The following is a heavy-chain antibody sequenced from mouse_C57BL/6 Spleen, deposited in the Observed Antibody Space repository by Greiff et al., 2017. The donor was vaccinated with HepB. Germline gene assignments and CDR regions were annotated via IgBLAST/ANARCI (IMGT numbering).Heavy chain of an antibody. D-gene: IGHD1-1*01. CDR2: IHPNSGST. Sequence: QVQLKQPGAELVKPGASVKLSCKASGYTFTSYWMHWVKQRPGQGLEWIGMIHPNSGSTNYNEKFKSKATLTVDKSSSTAYMQLSSLTSEDSAVYYGAKIPVRDYAMDYWGQGTSVTVSS. CDR1: GYTFTSYW. J-gene: IGHJ4*01. CDR3: AKIPVRDYAMDY. V-gene: IGHV1-64*01.